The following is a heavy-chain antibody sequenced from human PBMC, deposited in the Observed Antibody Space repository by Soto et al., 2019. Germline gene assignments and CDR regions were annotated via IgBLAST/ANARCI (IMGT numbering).Heavy chain of an antibody. Sequence: ASVKVSCKASGYTFTSYGISWVRQAPGQGLEWMGWISAYNGNTNYAQKLQGRVTMTTDTSTSTAYMELRSLRSDDTAVYYCARGNMVRGVIITLRYYYYMDGWAKGTTVTVSS. V-gene: IGHV1-18*01. CDR3: ARGNMVRGVIITLRYYYYMDG. CDR1: GYTFTSYG. D-gene: IGHD3-10*01. CDR2: ISAYNGNT. J-gene: IGHJ6*03.